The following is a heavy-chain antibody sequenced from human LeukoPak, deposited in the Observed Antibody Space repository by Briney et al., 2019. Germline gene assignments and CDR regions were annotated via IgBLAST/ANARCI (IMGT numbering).Heavy chain of an antibody. CDR3: ARDGVVRPPDYSSTSCPYNYYYYGMDV. CDR1: GGTFSSYT. D-gene: IGHD2-2*01. V-gene: IGHV1-69*02. CDR2: IIPILGIA. J-gene: IGHJ6*02. Sequence: SVKVSCKASGGTFSSYTISWVRQAPGQGLEWMGRIIPILGIANYAQKFQGRVTITADKSTSTAYMELSSLRSEDTAVYYCARDGVVRPPDYSSTSCPYNYYYYGMDVWGQGTTVTVSS.